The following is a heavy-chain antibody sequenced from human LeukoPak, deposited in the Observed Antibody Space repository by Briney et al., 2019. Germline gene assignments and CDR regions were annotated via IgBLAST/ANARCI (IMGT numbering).Heavy chain of an antibody. CDR3: ARLYCGGDCYLLGRIDY. J-gene: IGHJ4*02. Sequence: SETLSLTCTVSDDSISSSSYYWGWIRQPPGKGLEWIGNVYYSGSTYYNPSLTSRVTISLGTSKHQFSLKLSSVTAADTAVYYCARLYCGGDCYLLGRIDYWGQGTLVTVSS. D-gene: IGHD2-21*02. V-gene: IGHV4-39*01. CDR2: VYYSGST. CDR1: DDSISSSSYY.